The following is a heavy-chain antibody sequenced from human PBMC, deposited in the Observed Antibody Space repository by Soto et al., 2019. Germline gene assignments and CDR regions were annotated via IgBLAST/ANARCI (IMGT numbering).Heavy chain of an antibody. V-gene: IGHV3-30-3*01. D-gene: IGHD3-22*01. Sequence: QVQLVESGGGVVQPGRSLRLSCAASGFTFSSYAMHWVRQAPGKGLEWVAVISYDGSNKYYADSVKGRFTISRDNSKNTLYLQMNSLRAEDTATYFCATAYYDSRGFQDRWGQGTLVTVSS. CDR1: GFTFSSYA. CDR3: ATAYYDSRGFQDR. J-gene: IGHJ5*02. CDR2: ISYDGSNK.